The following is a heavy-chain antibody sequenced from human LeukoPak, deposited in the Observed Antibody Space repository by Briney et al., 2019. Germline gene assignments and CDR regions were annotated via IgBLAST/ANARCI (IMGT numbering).Heavy chain of an antibody. CDR1: GFIFTNYL. CDR3: ATDRGWRTSGYYLYYFEY. CDR2: IKHDGSEK. Sequence: AGGSLRLSCAASGFIFTNYLMSWVRQAPGKGLEWVASIKHDGSEKYYVDSVRGRFTISRDNTMNSLYLQMSSLRAEDTAVYYCATDRGWRTSGYYLYYFEYWGQGTLVTYSS. J-gene: IGHJ4*02. D-gene: IGHD3-3*01. V-gene: IGHV3-7*01.